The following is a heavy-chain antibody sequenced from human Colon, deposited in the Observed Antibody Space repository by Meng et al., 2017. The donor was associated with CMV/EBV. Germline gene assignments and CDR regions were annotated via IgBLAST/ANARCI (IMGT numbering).Heavy chain of an antibody. CDR1: GFTFSNAW. V-gene: IGHV3-15*01. D-gene: IGHD4-11*01. CDR2: IKSKTDGGTT. J-gene: IGHJ3*02. CDR3: TTAATVSLGAFDI. Sequence: GESLKISCAASGFTFSNAWMSWVRQAPGKGLEWVGRIKSKTDGGTTDYAAPVKDRFTISRDDSRNTLYLQMNSLKTEDTAVYYCTTAATVSLGAFDIWGQGTMVTVSS.